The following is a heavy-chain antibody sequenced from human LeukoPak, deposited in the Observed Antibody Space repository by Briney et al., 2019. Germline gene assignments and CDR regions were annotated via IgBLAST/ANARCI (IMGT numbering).Heavy chain of an antibody. D-gene: IGHD3/OR15-3a*01. CDR2: IYYSGST. CDR1: GGSISSGDYY. V-gene: IGHV4-30-4*08. J-gene: IGHJ3*02. CDR3: ARWTGLSDAFDI. Sequence: SETLSLTCTVSGGSISSGDYYWRWLRQPPGTGLEWFGYIYYSGSTYYNPSLKSRVTISVDTSKNQFSLKLSSVTAADTAVYYCARWTGLSDAFDIWGQGTMVTVSS.